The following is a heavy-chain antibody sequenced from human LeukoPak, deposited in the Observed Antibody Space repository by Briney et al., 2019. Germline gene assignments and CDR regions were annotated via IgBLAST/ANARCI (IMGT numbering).Heavy chain of an antibody. CDR3: ARDSYYYDSSGYYYYYYMDV. V-gene: IGHV4-4*07. Sequence: SETLSLTCTVSGGSISSYYWSWIRQPAGKGLEWIGRIYTSGSTNYNPSLKSRVTMSVDTSKNQFSLKLSSVTAADTAVYYCARDSYYYDSSGYYYYYYMDVWGKGTTVTVSS. CDR2: IYTSGST. J-gene: IGHJ6*03. D-gene: IGHD3-22*01. CDR1: GGSISSYY.